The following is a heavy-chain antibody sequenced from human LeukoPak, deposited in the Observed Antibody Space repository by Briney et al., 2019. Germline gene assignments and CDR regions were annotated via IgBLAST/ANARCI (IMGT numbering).Heavy chain of an antibody. D-gene: IGHD6-13*01. CDR3: ARGYSTSWYGHWFDP. J-gene: IGHJ5*02. CDR1: GGSFSGYY. Sequence: SETLSLTCAVYGGSFSGYYWSWIRQPPGKGLEWIGEINHSGNTNYNPSLKSRVTISGDTSKNQFSLNLISVTAADTAVYYCARGYSTSWYGHWFDPWGQGTLVTASS. CDR2: INHSGNT. V-gene: IGHV4-34*01.